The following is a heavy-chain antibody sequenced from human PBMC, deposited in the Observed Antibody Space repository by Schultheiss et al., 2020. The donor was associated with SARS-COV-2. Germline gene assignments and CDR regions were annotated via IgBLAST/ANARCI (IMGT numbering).Heavy chain of an antibody. CDR2: INPSGGST. CDR3: ARTLLGYCSGGSCYQHYYYYGMDV. CDR1: GGTFSSYA. D-gene: IGHD2-15*01. Sequence: ASVKVSCKASGGTFSSYAISWVRQAPGQGLEWMGIINPSGGSTSYAQKFQGRVTMTRDTSTSTVYMELSSLRSEDTAVYYCARTLLGYCSGGSCYQHYYYYGMDVWGQGTTVTVSS. J-gene: IGHJ6*02. V-gene: IGHV1-46*01.